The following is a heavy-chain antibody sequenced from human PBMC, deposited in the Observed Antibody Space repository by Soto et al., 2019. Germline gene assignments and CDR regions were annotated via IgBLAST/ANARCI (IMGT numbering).Heavy chain of an antibody. D-gene: IGHD2-8*01. CDR3: ARIREADAIDY. Sequence: GGSLRLSCAASGFTVSSNYMSWVRQAPGKGLEWVSLIYSGGSTDYAGSVKGRFTVSRDNSKNTLYLQMSSLRAEDTAVYYCARIREADAIDYWGQGTLVTVSS. CDR2: IYSGGST. J-gene: IGHJ4*02. CDR1: GFTVSSNY. V-gene: IGHV3-53*01.